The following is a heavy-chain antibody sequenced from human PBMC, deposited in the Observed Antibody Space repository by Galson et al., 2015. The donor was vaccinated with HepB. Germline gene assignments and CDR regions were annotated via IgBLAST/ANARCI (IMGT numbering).Heavy chain of an antibody. CDR3: ARPAGYCTSATCYGPHYYCYFGMDG. D-gene: IGHD2-2*03. CDR2: INTNTGTP. V-gene: IGHV7-4-1*02. CDR1: GYTFTTYS. Sequence: SVKVSCKASGYTFTTYSMNWVRQAPGQGLEWMGWINTNTGTPTYAQGFTGRFVFSLDTSVSTAYLQISSLKVEDTAVYYCARPAGYCTSATCYGPHYYCYFGMDGRGQGTTVTVSS. J-gene: IGHJ6*02.